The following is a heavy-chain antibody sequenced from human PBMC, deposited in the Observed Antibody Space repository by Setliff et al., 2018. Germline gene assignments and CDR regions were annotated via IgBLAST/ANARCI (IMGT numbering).Heavy chain of an antibody. V-gene: IGHV1-18*01. Sequence: ASVKVSCKASGHTFITFGISWVRQAPGQGLEWMGWISAYSDDTKYAEKFQGRVTMTMDTSTGTAYMELRSLRSDDTAVYYCACPDILTGLYDYWGQGTLVTVSS. CDR2: ISAYSDDT. J-gene: IGHJ4*02. D-gene: IGHD3-9*01. CDR3: ACPDILTGLYDY. CDR1: GHTFITFG.